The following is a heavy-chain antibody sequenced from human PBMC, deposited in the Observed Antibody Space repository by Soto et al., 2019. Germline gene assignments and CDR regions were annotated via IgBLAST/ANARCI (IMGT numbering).Heavy chain of an antibody. CDR3: AKDRISYFDY. V-gene: IGHV3-23*01. CDR2: ISGSGGST. CDR1: GFTFSSYA. J-gene: IGHJ4*02. Sequence: EVQLLESGGGLVQPGGSLRLSCAASGFTFSSYAMSWVRQAPGKGLEWVSVISGSGGSTYYADSVKGRFTISRDNSKNTLYLQMNSLGVEDTAVYHCAKDRISYFDYWGQGTLVTVSS.